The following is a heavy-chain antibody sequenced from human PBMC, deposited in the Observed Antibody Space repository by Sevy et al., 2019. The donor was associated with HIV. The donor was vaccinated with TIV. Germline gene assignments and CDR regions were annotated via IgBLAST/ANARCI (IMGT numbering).Heavy chain of an antibody. J-gene: IGHJ4*02. D-gene: IGHD7-27*01. Sequence: SETLSLTCTVSGDSFSSYFWAWIRQPAGKGLEWIGCINTSGSTNYNPSLKSRVTMSVDTSKSQFSLKVTSLTAADTAIYFCARSNWVTATNGFSKSYYFDYWGQGSLVTVSS. CDR1: GDSFSSYF. V-gene: IGHV4-4*07. CDR2: INTSGST. CDR3: ARSNWVTATNGFSKSYYFDY.